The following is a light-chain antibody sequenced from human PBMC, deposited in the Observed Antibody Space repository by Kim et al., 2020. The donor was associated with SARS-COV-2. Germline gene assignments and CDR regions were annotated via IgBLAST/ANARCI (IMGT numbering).Light chain of an antibody. J-gene: IGLJ2*01. CDR1: KLEDKF. CDR2: QDA. Sequence: SYELTQPPSVSVSPGQTASITCSGEKLEDKFACWYQQKPGQSPVLVIYQDAKRPSGIPERFSGSNSGNTATLTISGAQAMDEADYYCQAWDSSTVVFGGGPRLTVL. CDR3: QAWDSSTVV. V-gene: IGLV3-1*01.